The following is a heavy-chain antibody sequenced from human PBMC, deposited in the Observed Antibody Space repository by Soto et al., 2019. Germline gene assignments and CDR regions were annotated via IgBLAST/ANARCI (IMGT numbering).Heavy chain of an antibody. CDR3: ATFCTGDCDSISYAFSV. D-gene: IGHD2-21*02. V-gene: IGHV4-39*07. CDR2: VYYDGRS. CDR1: SAPVSSTTYT. J-gene: IGHJ3*01. Sequence: SETLSLTCTVSSAPVSSTTYTWGWIRQPPGKGLEWVASVYYDGRSYYNPTLNSRVTISVDTSKNLFSLFLNSVTAADTAIYYCATFCTGDCDSISYAFSVWGHGTMVTVSS.